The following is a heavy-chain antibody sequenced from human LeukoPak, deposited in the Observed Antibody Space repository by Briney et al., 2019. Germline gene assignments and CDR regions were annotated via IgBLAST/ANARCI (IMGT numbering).Heavy chain of an antibody. CDR1: GGSISSSSYY. Sequence: SETLSLTCTVSGGSISSSSYYWGWIRQPPGKGLEWIGSIYYSGSTYYNPSLKSRVTISVDTSKNQFSLKLSSVTAADTAVYYCARHGIRGYYYPPFDYWGQGTLATVSS. CDR3: ARHGIRGYYYPPFDY. D-gene: IGHD3-22*01. J-gene: IGHJ4*02. V-gene: IGHV4-39*01. CDR2: IYYSGST.